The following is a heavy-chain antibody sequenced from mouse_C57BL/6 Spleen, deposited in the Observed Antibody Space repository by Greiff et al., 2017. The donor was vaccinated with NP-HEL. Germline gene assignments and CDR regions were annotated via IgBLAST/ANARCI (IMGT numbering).Heavy chain of an antibody. J-gene: IGHJ4*01. CDR3: ARYDYYGSSYDYAMDY. CDR2: IDPANGNT. D-gene: IGHD1-1*01. V-gene: IGHV14-3*01. Sequence: VQLKQSVAELVRPGASVKLSCTASGFNIKNTYMHWVKQRPEQGLEWIGRIDPANGNTKYAPKFQGKATITADTSSNTAYLQLSSLTSEDTAIYYCARYDYYGSSYDYAMDYWGQGTSVTVSS. CDR1: GFNIKNTY.